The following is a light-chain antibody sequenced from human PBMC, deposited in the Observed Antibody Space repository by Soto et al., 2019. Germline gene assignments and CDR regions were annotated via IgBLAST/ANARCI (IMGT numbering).Light chain of an antibody. V-gene: IGLV2-14*01. CDR3: SSYTSSSTLV. J-gene: IGLJ1*01. CDR2: DVS. Sequence: QSVLTQPASVSGSPGQSITISCTGTSSDVGGYNYVSWYQQYPGKAPKLMIYDVSYRPSGVSNRLSGSRSGNTASLTISGLQAAYEADYYCSSYTSSSTLVFGTGTKVTVL. CDR1: SSDVGGYNY.